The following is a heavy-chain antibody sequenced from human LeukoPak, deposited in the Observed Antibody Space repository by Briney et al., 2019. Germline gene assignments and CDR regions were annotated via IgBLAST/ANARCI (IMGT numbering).Heavy chain of an antibody. CDR2: ISGDGGRT. D-gene: IGHD2-8*02. J-gene: IGHJ6*02. V-gene: IGHV3-43*02. CDR3: TKDVWSAETLYAMDV. Sequence: GGSLRLSCAASGFTFGDYDMHWARQVPGKGLGWVSLISGDGGRTDYADSVKGRFTISRDNSENSLYLQMNSLRTEDAAFYYCTKDVWSAETLYAMDVWGQGTTVIVSS. CDR1: GFTFGDYD.